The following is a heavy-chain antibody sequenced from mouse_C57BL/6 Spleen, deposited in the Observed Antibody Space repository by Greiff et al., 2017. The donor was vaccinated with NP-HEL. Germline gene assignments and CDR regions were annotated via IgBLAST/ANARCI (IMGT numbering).Heavy chain of an antibody. J-gene: IGHJ1*03. CDR3: AICSDYYGSSYGYFDV. CDR1: GYTFTSYW. Sequence: VQLQQSGAELVRPGTSVKLSCKASGYTFTSYWMHWVKQRPGQGLEWIGVIDPSDSYTNYNQKFKGKATLTVDTSSSTAYMQLSSRTYEDSAVYDCAICSDYYGSSYGYFDVWGTGTTVTVSS. D-gene: IGHD1-1*01. V-gene: IGHV1-59*01. CDR2: IDPSDSYT.